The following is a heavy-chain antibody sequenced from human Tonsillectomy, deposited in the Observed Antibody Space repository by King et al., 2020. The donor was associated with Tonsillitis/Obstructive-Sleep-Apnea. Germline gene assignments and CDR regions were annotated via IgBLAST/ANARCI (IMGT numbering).Heavy chain of an antibody. CDR1: GASIDSYY. V-gene: IGHV4-59*08. CDR3: ARALSSGYYPTPFDY. J-gene: IGHJ4*02. D-gene: IGHD3-22*01. CDR2: IYYIGST. Sequence: VQLQESGPGLVKPSETLSLTCSVSGASIDSYYWSWIRQPPGKGLAWIGYIYYIGSTDYNPSLKSRVTISVDTSKTQLSLRLTSVTAADTAVYYCARALSSGYYPTPFDYWGQGTLVTVSS.